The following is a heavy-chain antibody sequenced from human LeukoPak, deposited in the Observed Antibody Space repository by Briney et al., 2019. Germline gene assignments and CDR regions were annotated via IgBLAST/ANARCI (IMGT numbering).Heavy chain of an antibody. V-gene: IGHV3-72*01. D-gene: IGHD4-17*01. CDR3: ASLIYGDYSY. CDR1: GFTFSDHY. J-gene: IGHJ4*02. Sequence: PGGSLRLSCAASGFTFSDHYMDWVRQAPGKGLGWVGRTRNKANSYTTEYAASAKGRFTISRDDSKNSLYLQMNSLKTEDTAVYYCASLIYGDYSYWGQGTLVTVSS. CDR2: TRNKANSYTT.